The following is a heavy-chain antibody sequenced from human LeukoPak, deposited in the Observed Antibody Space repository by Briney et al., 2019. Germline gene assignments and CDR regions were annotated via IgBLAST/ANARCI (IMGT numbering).Heavy chain of an antibody. CDR1: GGTFSSYA. Sequence: SVKASCKASGGTFSSYAISWVRQAPGQGLEWMGGIIPIFGTANYAQKFQGRVTITADKSTSTAYMELSSLRSEDTAVYYCASMNNWNDVFSYGYWGQGTLVTVSS. J-gene: IGHJ4*02. CDR3: ASMNNWNDVFSYGY. D-gene: IGHD1-20*01. V-gene: IGHV1-69*06. CDR2: IIPIFGTA.